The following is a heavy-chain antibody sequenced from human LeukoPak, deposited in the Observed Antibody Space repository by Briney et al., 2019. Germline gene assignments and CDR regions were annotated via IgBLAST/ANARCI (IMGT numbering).Heavy chain of an antibody. CDR3: ARSSYDSSGYYSDN. V-gene: IGHV3-7*01. J-gene: IGHJ4*02. Sequence: GGSLRLSCAASGFTFSSYWMSWVRQAPGKGLEWVANIKQDGSEKYYVDSVKGRFTISRDNAKNSLYLQMNSLRAEDTAVYYCARSSYDSSGYYSDNWGQGTLVTVSS. CDR2: IKQDGSEK. D-gene: IGHD3-22*01. CDR1: GFTFSSYW.